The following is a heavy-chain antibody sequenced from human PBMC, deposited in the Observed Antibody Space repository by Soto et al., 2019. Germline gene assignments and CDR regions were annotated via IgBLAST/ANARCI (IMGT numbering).Heavy chain of an antibody. D-gene: IGHD3-22*01. CDR3: ARGSSGYVWFNES. J-gene: IGHJ5*02. Sequence: AASVKVSRKASGGLFSSYAISWVRQAPGQGLEWMGGIIPVFGTTNYAEKFQGRVTITADEFTNTAYMDLSSLKSEDTAIYYCARGSSGYVWFNESWGQGTLVTVSS. V-gene: IGHV1-69*13. CDR1: GGLFSSYA. CDR2: IIPVFGTT.